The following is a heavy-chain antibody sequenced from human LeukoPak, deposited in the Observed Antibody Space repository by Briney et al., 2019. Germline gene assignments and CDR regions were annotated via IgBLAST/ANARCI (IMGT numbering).Heavy chain of an antibody. CDR3: ARVDTRITMVRGVPDY. D-gene: IGHD3-10*01. J-gene: IGHJ4*02. V-gene: IGHV3-7*01. Sequence: GGSLRLSCAASGFTFSSYWMSWVRQAPGKGLEWVANVKQDGSEKYYVDSVKGRFTISRDNAKNSLYLQMNSLRAEDTAVYYCARVDTRITMVRGVPDYWGQGTLVTVSS. CDR1: GFTFSSYW. CDR2: VKQDGSEK.